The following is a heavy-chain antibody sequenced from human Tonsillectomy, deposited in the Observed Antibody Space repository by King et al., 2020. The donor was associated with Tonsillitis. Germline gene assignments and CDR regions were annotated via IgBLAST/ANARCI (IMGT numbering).Heavy chain of an antibody. V-gene: IGHV4-61*02. Sequence: QLQESGPGLVKPSQTLSLTCTVSGGSISSGTYYWTWIRQPAGKGLEWIGRIYTSGSTNYNPSLKSRVTMSVDTSKNQFSLKLSSVTAADTAVYYCARDEGDGYNSVWFDPWGQGTLVTVSS. J-gene: IGHJ5*02. CDR3: ARDEGDGYNSVWFDP. D-gene: IGHD5-24*01. CDR2: IYTSGST. CDR1: GGSISSGTYY.